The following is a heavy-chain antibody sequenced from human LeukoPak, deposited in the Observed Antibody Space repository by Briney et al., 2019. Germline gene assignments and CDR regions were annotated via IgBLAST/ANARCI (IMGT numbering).Heavy chain of an antibody. V-gene: IGHV3-7*01. D-gene: IGHD3-22*01. CDR1: GVSFSSYG. CDR2: IKQVGSEK. J-gene: IGHJ4*02. CDR3: ARDGSESSGYYYAL. Sequence: PGGSLRLSCAASGVSFSSYGMHWVRQAPGKGLEWVANIKQVGSEKYYVDSVKGRFSISTGKAKNALYLQMNSLKAEDTAVYYCARDGSESSGYYYALWGQGTLVTVSS.